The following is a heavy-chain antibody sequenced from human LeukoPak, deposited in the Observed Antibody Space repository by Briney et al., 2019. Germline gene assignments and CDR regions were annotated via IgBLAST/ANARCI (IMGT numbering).Heavy chain of an antibody. D-gene: IGHD4-17*01. CDR1: GFTFSSYS. CDR2: IRYDGSNK. J-gene: IGHJ4*02. V-gene: IGHV3-30*02. CDR3: ARDGYGDLRQNY. Sequence: PGGSLRLSCAASGFTFSSYSMRWVRQAPGKGLEWVAFIRYDGSNKYYIDSVKGRFTISRDNSKNTLYLQMNSLRGDDTAVYYCARDGYGDLRQNYWGQGTLVTVSS.